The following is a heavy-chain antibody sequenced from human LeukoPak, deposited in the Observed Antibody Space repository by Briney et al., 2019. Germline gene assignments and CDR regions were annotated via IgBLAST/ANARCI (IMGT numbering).Heavy chain of an antibody. J-gene: IGHJ4*02. V-gene: IGHV4-59*11. CDR1: GGSISSHY. Sequence: SETLSLTCTVSGGSISSHYWGWIRQPPGKGLEWIGYIDHSGSTNYNPSLTSRVTISVDTSKNQFSLKVTYVTAADTAVYYCARDPSGYDYYFDSWGQGSLVTVSS. D-gene: IGHD5-12*01. CDR2: IDHSGST. CDR3: ARDPSGYDYYFDS.